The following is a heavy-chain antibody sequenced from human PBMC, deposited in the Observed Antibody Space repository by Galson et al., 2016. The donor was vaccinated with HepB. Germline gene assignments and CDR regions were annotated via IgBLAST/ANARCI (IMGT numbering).Heavy chain of an antibody. CDR1: GFTFSQAY. CDR2: IKIKPDGGTT. D-gene: IGHD3-22*01. CDR3: TTDLVVIIFDYYGMDV. J-gene: IGHJ6*02. Sequence: SLRLSCAASGFTFSQAYMNWVRQAPGKGLEWVGRIKIKPDGGTTDYAAPVKGRFSISRDDSKNTLYLQMNSLKTEDTAVYYCTTDLVVIIFDYYGMDVWGQGTTVTVSS. V-gene: IGHV3-15*07.